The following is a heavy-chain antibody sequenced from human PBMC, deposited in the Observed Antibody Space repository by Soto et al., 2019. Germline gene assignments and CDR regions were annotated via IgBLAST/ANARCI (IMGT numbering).Heavy chain of an antibody. CDR3: ARLPPYYDYVWGSYRSPSYFDY. J-gene: IGHJ4*02. CDR2: IFYSGTT. D-gene: IGHD3-16*02. Sequence: SSETLSLTXTVSGGSISSGGYYWSWIRQRPGKGLEWIGCIFYSGTTYYNPSLKSRVTISVDTSKNQFSLKLTSVTAADTAVYYCARLPPYYDYVWGSYRSPSYFDYWGQGTLVTVSS. V-gene: IGHV4-39*01. CDR1: GGSISSGGYY.